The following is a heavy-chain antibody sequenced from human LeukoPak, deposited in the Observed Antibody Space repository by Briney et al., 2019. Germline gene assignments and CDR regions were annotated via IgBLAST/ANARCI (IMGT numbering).Heavy chain of an antibody. CDR1: GYSFTRYW. V-gene: IGHV5-51*01. D-gene: IGHD3-22*01. CDR2: IYPGDSDT. CDR3: ARLYDSSGYSTYYFDY. Sequence: GESLKISCKGSGYSFTRYWIGWVRQMPGKGLEWMGIIYPGDSDTRYSPSFQGQVTISADKSISTAYLQWSSLKASDTAMYYCARLYDSSGYSTYYFDYWGQGTLVTVSS. J-gene: IGHJ4*02.